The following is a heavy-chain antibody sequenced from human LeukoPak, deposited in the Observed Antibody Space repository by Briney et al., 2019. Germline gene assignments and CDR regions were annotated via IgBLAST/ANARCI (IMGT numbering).Heavy chain of an antibody. CDR1: GGSISSYY. D-gene: IGHD3-22*01. Sequence: SSETLSLTCTVSGGSISSYYWSWIRQPAGKGLEWIGRIDTSGNTNYKPSLKSRVTMSVDTSKNQFSLKLSSVTAADTAVYYCARVRYSDSSVLTRKRSYYFDYWGQGTLVTVSS. CDR3: ARVRYSDSSVLTRKRSYYFDY. CDR2: IDTSGNT. J-gene: IGHJ4*02. V-gene: IGHV4-4*07.